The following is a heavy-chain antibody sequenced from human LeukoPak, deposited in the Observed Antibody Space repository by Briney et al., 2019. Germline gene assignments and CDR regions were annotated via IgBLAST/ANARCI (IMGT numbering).Heavy chain of an antibody. Sequence: SETLSLTCAVYGGSSSGYYWSWIRQPPGKGLEWIGEINHSGSTNYNPSLKSRVTISVDTSKNQFSLKLSSVTAADTAVYYCARLTYSIAAAPFDYWGQGTLVTVSS. CDR3: ARLTYSIAAAPFDY. V-gene: IGHV4-34*01. CDR2: INHSGST. D-gene: IGHD6-13*01. J-gene: IGHJ4*02. CDR1: GGSSSGYY.